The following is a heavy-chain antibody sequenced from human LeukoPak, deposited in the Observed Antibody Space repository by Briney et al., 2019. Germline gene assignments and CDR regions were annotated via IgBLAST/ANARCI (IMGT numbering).Heavy chain of an antibody. Sequence: GGSLRLSCAASGFTFSSYAMSWVRQAPGKGLEWVSAISGSGGSTYYADSVKSRFTISRDNSKNTLYLQMNSLRAEDTAVYYCARETPRRGETRDGYRWGQGTVVTVSS. CDR3: ARETPRRGETRDGYR. CDR1: GFTFSSYA. J-gene: IGHJ4*02. D-gene: IGHD5-24*01. V-gene: IGHV3-23*01. CDR2: ISGSGGST.